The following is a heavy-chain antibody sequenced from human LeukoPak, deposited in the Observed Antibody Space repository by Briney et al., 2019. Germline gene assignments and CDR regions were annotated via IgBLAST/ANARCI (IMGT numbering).Heavy chain of an antibody. CDR3: AKDSHGDYIN. CDR2: ISGGGDT. V-gene: IGHV3-53*01. J-gene: IGHJ4*02. D-gene: IGHD4-17*01. CDR1: GFTVSGNY. Sequence: GGSLRLSCAASGFTVSGNYMTWVRQAPGKGLEWVSIISGGGDTYYADSVKGRFTISRDNSKNTLHLQMNSLRAEDTAVYYCAKDSHGDYINWGQGTLVTVSS.